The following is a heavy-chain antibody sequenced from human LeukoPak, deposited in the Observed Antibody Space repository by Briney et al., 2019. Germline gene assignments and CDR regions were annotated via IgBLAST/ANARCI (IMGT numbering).Heavy chain of an antibody. D-gene: IGHD3-3*01. CDR3: ARAQYYDFWSGYYY. J-gene: IGHJ4*02. CDR1: GYTFTGYY. V-gene: IGHV1-2*02. CDR2: INPNSGGT. Sequence: ASVKVSCKASGYTFTGYYTHWVRQAPGQGLEWMGWINPNSGGTNYAQKFQGRVTMTRDTSISTAYMELSRLRSDDTAVYYCARAQYYDFWSGYYYWGQGTLVTVSS.